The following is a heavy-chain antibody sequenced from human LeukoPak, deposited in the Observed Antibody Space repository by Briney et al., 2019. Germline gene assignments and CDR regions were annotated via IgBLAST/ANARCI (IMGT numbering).Heavy chain of an antibody. D-gene: IGHD6-19*01. CDR1: GGSFSGYY. J-gene: IGHJ4*02. V-gene: IGHV4-59*01. CDR3: ARLDESSGLGLDY. CDR2: IYYSGST. Sequence: SETLSLTCAVYGGSFSGYYWSWIRQPPGKGLEWIGYIYYSGSTNYNPSLKSRVTISVDTSKNQFSLKLSSVTAADTAVYYCARLDESSGLGLDYWGQGTLVTVSS.